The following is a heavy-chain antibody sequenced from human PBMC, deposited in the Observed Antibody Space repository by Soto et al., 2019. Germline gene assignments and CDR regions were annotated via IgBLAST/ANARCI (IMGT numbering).Heavy chain of an antibody. D-gene: IGHD3-9*01. CDR3: AKGGDMLTGYDYWYFDL. CDR1: GFTFSTYA. CDR2: ISYDGSNK. Sequence: QVQLVESGGGVVQPGRSLRLSCAASGFTFSTYAMHWVRQAPGKGLEWVAVISYDGSNKYYADSVKGRFTISRDNSKNPLYLQMNSLRPEDTAVYYCAKGGDMLTGYDYWYFDLWGRGTLVTVSS. V-gene: IGHV3-30*18. J-gene: IGHJ2*01.